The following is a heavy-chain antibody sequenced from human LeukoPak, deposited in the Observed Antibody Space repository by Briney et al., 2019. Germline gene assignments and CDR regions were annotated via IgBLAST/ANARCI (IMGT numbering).Heavy chain of an antibody. Sequence: SETLSLTCAVYGGSFSGYYWSWIRQPPGKGLEWIGEINHSGSTNYNPSLKSRVTISADTSKNQISLKLNSVTAADTAVYYCARHFGEIYDSSGHYYLDYWGQGILVTVSS. D-gene: IGHD3-22*01. J-gene: IGHJ4*02. CDR3: ARHFGEIYDSSGHYYLDY. V-gene: IGHV4-34*01. CDR1: GGSFSGYY. CDR2: INHSGST.